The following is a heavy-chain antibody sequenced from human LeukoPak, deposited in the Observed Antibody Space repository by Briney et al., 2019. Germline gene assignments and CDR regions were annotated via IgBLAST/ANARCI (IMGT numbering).Heavy chain of an antibody. D-gene: IGHD3-22*01. Sequence: EASVKVSCKASGGTFSSYAISWVRQAPGQGLEWMGGIIPIFGTATYAQKFQGRVTITADESTSTAYMELSSLRSEDTAVYYCARSGGYYDSSGYSQWGQGTLVTVSS. CDR3: ARSGGYYDSSGYSQ. CDR2: IIPIFGTA. V-gene: IGHV1-69*13. CDR1: GGTFSSYA. J-gene: IGHJ4*02.